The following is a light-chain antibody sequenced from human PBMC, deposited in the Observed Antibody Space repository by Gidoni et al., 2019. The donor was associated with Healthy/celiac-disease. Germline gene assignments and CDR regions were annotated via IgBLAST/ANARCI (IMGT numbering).Light chain of an antibody. CDR3: SAWDRGLNGYV. CDR1: NDNLGTHG. Sequence: AGLTQPPSVSKGLKQTATLTCTGNNDNLGTHGAAWLQKRPGHPPRLLSFRNTNRPSGISERFSASRSGNTASLTITGLQPEDEADYYCSAWDRGLNGYVFGTGTKVSVL. CDR2: RNT. J-gene: IGLJ1*01. V-gene: IGLV10-54*01.